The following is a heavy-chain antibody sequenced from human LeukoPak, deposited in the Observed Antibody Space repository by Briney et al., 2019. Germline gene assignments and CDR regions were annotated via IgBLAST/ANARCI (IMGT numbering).Heavy chain of an antibody. CDR2: IYPNSGGP. Sequence: ASVKVSCKASGYTFTDYYIHWVRQAPGQGLEWMGLIYPNSGGPKYAQKFQGWVTISRDTSISTAYLELSRLTSDDTAVYYCARGAYHSVIFPLHFWGRGPLVTVS. J-gene: IGHJ4*02. CDR3: ARGAYHSVIFPLHF. CDR1: GYTFTDYY. V-gene: IGHV1-2*04. D-gene: IGHD3-10*01.